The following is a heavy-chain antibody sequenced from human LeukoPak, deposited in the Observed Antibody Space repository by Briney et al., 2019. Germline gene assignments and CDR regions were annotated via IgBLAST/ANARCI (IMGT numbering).Heavy chain of an antibody. CDR1: GFTFSSYS. CDR2: ISSSSSYI. D-gene: IGHD6-13*01. V-gene: IGHV3-21*01. CDR3: ARDEAGTGYYYGMDV. J-gene: IGHJ6*04. Sequence: PGGSLRLSCAASGFTFSSYSMNWVRQAPGKGLEWVSSISSSSSYIYYADSVKGRLTISRDNAKNSLYLQMNSLRAEDTAVYYCARDEAGTGYYYGMDVWGKGTTVTVSS.